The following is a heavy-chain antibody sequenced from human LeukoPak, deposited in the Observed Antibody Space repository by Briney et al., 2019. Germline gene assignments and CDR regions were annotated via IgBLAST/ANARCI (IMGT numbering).Heavy chain of an antibody. D-gene: IGHD6-13*01. CDR3: AREGPWQQLPIYYYYYYMDV. Sequence: PGGSLRLSCAASGFTFSSYWMSWVRQAPGKGLEWVANIRQDGSEKYYVDSAKGRFTISRDNAKNSLYLQMNSLRAEDTAVYYCAREGPWQQLPIYYYYYYMDVWGKGTTVTVSS. V-gene: IGHV3-7*01. CDR2: IRQDGSEK. J-gene: IGHJ6*03. CDR1: GFTFSSYW.